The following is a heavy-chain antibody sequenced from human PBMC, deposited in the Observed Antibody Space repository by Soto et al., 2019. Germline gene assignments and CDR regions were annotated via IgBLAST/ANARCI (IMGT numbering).Heavy chain of an antibody. Sequence: ETLSLTCNVSGGSISSHYWSWIRQPPGKGLEWIGYIYYTGSTNYNPSLKSRVSISVDTSNNQFSLRLRSVTAADTAVYYCARPDNYFFYMDVWGKGTTVTVSS. CDR1: GGSISSHY. J-gene: IGHJ6*03. CDR2: IYYTGST. V-gene: IGHV4-59*08. CDR3: ARPDNYFFYMDV.